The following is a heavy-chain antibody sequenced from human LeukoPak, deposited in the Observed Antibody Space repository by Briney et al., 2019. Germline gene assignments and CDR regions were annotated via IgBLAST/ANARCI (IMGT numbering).Heavy chain of an antibody. D-gene: IGHD6-25*01. J-gene: IGHJ4*02. V-gene: IGHV4-4*07. CDR1: GGSLSSYS. CDR2: IYTSGST. CDR3: ARDLGGHVDY. Sequence: SETLSLTCTVSGGSLSSYSWSWIRQPAGKGLEWIGRIYTSGSTSYNPSLTSRVSMSLDTSKKQISLKLSSVTAADTAVYYCARDLGGHVDYWGQGTLVTVSS.